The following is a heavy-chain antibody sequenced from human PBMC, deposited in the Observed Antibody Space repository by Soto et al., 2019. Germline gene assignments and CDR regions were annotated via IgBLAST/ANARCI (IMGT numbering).Heavy chain of an antibody. CDR1: GGSISSGYY. CDR2: IYYSGNT. Sequence: PSETLSLTCTVSGGSISSGYYWSWIRQHPVKGLEWIGYIYYSGNTYYNPSLKSRVSISLDTSKSQFSLKLDSVTAADTAVYYCATRGEGYSYGSTYYYYGMDVWGQGTTVTVSS. D-gene: IGHD5-18*01. CDR3: ATRGEGYSYGSTYYYYGMDV. V-gene: IGHV4-31*03. J-gene: IGHJ6*02.